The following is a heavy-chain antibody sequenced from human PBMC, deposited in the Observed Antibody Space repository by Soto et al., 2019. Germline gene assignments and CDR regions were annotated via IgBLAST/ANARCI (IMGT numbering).Heavy chain of an antibody. Sequence: SETLSLTCTVSGGSISSYYWSWIRQPPGRGLEWIGYIYYSGTTNYNPSLKSRVTISVDTSKNQFSLKLSSVTAADTAVYYCARFGKRSQAAAGTRLLDYYYYMDVWGKGTTVTVSS. CDR2: IYYSGTT. J-gene: IGHJ6*03. CDR1: GGSISSYY. CDR3: ARFGKRSQAAAGTRLLDYYYYMDV. D-gene: IGHD6-13*01. V-gene: IGHV4-59*01.